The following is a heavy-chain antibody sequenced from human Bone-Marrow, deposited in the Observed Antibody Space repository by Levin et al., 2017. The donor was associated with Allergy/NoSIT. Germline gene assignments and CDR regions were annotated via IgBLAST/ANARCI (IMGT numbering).Heavy chain of an antibody. CDR2: ISYDESNT. Sequence: GGSLRLSCAASGFTFSSYGLHWVRQAPGKGLEWVTFISYDESNTYYADSVKGRFTISRDNSENTLYLQMNSLRAEDTAVYYCAKGLAAPGTLDYWGQGTLVTVSS. CDR3: AKGLAAPGTLDY. J-gene: IGHJ4*02. V-gene: IGHV3-30*18. D-gene: IGHD6-13*01. CDR1: GFTFSSYG.